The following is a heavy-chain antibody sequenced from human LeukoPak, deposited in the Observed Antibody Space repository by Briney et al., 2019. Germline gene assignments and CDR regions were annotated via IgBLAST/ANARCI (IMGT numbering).Heavy chain of an antibody. Sequence: GGSLRLSCAASGFTFSSYGMHWVRQAPGKGREWVAFLRYDGSNKYYAHSVKSRFTISRDNSKNTLYLQMNNLRAEDTAVYYCAKYRFGHVNTGYSRGPARWFDPWGQGTLVTVSS. CDR2: LRYDGSNK. CDR3: AKYRFGHVNTGYSRGPARWFDP. V-gene: IGHV3-30*02. D-gene: IGHD6-19*01. J-gene: IGHJ5*02. CDR1: GFTFSSYG.